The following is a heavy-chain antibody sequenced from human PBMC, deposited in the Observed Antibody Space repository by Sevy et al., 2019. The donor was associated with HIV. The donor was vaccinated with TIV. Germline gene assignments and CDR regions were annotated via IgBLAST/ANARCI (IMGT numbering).Heavy chain of an antibody. J-gene: IGHJ4*02. CDR1: GASFNDFY. V-gene: IGHV4-34*01. CDR2: INHSEVT. CDR3: ARFDTKIKIFGVPRGIY. D-gene: IGHD3-3*01. Sequence: SETLSLTCTVYGASFNDFYWNWIRQPPGKGLEWIGEINHSEVTKYNPSLKIRVTISVDAANSQFSLKLTSVTAADTAVYYCARFDTKIKIFGVPRGIYWGPGTQVTVSS.